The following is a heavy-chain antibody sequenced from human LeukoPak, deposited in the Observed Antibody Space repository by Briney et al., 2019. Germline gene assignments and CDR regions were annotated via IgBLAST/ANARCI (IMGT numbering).Heavy chain of an antibody. CDR3: ARHRGYDFWSGYGYYYGMDV. CDR1: GGSIISSSYN. Sequence: SETLSLTCAVSGGSIISSSYNWGWIRQPPGKGLEWIGTIYHSGTTYYNPSLKSRVTISVDTSKNQFSLKLSSVTAADTAVYYCARHRGYDFWSGYGYYYGMDVWGQGTTVTVSS. CDR2: IYHSGTT. V-gene: IGHV4-39*01. J-gene: IGHJ6*02. D-gene: IGHD3-3*01.